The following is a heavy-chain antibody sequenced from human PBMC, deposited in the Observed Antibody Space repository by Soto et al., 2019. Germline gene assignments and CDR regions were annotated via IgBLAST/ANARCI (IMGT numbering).Heavy chain of an antibody. CDR2: ITKDGSEK. V-gene: IGHV3-7*01. J-gene: IGHJ4*02. CDR3: TRWDGNSESYYCFDY. D-gene: IGHD1-26*01. CDR1: GFNFRRYS. Sequence: EVQLVESGGGLVRPGGSLRLSCTVYGFNFRRYSMSWVRQAPGKGLEWVANITKDGSEKYYVDSVKGRFTISRDNAENSVYLQMNSLIAVDTAVYYCTRWDGNSESYYCFDYGGQGTLVTVSS.